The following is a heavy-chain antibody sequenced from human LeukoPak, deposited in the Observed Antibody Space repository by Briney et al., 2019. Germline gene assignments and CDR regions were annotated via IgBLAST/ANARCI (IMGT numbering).Heavy chain of an antibody. V-gene: IGHV4-39*07. CDR3: ASNNHRDGYSYGDYYFDY. Sequence: SETLSLTCTVSGGSINSYYWGWIRQPPGKGLEWIGSIYYSGSTYYNPSLKSRVTISVDTSKNQFSLNLSSVTAADTAVYYCASNNHRDGYSYGDYYFDYWGQGTLVTVSS. J-gene: IGHJ4*02. CDR2: IYYSGST. D-gene: IGHD5-18*01. CDR1: GGSINSYY.